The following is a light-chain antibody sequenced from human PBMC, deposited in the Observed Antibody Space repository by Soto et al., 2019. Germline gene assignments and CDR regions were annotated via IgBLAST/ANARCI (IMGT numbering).Light chain of an antibody. V-gene: IGLV1-47*01. Sequence: QSVLTQRPSASATPGQRVTISCSGSTSNIEKFYVYWYQQLPGTAPKLLVYRDNQRPSGVPDRFSGSKSGTSASLAISGLRSDDEADYYCAAWDDSLRGVVFGGGTKLTVL. CDR2: RDN. CDR1: TSNIEKFY. CDR3: AAWDDSLRGVV. J-gene: IGLJ2*01.